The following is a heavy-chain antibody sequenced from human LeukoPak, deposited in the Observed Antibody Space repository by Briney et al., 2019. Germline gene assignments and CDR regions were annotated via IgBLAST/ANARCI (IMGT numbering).Heavy chain of an antibody. V-gene: IGHV3-43*02. CDR1: GFTFDDHA. J-gene: IGHJ4*02. Sequence: PGGSLRLSCAASGFTFDDHAMHWVRQAPGKGLEWVSLISGDGGSTYYADSVKGRFTISRDNSKNSLYLQMNSLRTEDTALYYCAKDMGYYDSSGSVGFFDYWGQGTLVTVSS. CDR2: ISGDGGST. D-gene: IGHD3-22*01. CDR3: AKDMGYYDSSGSVGFFDY.